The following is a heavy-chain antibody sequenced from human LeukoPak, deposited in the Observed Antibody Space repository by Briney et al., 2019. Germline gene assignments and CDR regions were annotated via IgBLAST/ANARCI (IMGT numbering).Heavy chain of an antibody. J-gene: IGHJ3*02. CDR3: ARGPRFDDAFDI. Sequence: ASVKVSCKASGYTFTSYYMHWVRQAPGQGLEWVGWINPNSGDTDYAQKFQGRVTVTRDTSISTAYMELGRLRSEDTAVYYCARGPRFDDAFDIWGQGTMVTVSS. CDR2: INPNSGDT. CDR1: GYTFTSYY. V-gene: IGHV1-2*02. D-gene: IGHD3-10*01.